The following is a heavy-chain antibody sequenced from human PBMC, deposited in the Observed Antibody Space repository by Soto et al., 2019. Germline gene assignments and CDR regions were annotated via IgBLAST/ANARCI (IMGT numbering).Heavy chain of an antibody. CDR3: ARHGLTAYMVYYFDF. V-gene: IGHV4-39*01. D-gene: IGHD3-16*01. Sequence: SETLSLTCTVSGGSISSSGYYWGWIRQAPGKGLEWIGRIYYSGSTYYNPSLKSRITISVDTSKNQFSLNLTSVTAADTSVYYCARHGLTAYMVYYFDFWGQGTLVTVSS. J-gene: IGHJ4*02. CDR1: GGSISSSGYY. CDR2: IYYSGST.